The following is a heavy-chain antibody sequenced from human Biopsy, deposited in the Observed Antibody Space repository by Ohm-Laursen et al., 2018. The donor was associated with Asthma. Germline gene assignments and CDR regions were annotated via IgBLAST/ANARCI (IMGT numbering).Heavy chain of an antibody. CDR1: GNHFGSYA. D-gene: IGHD6-19*01. CDR2: IYSGGTS. V-gene: IGHV3-53*01. J-gene: IGHJ4*02. CDR3: ARGDSSGWSHYYFDY. Sequence: SLRLSCAASGNHFGSYAMHWARQAPGKGLEWVSVIYSGGTSDTADSVRGRFTISRDFYKNTLYLQMDGLRAEDTAVYYCARGDSSGWSHYYFDYWGQGTLVTVSS.